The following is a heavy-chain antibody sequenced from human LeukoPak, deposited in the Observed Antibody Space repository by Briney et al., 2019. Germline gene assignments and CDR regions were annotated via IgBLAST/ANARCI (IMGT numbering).Heavy chain of an antibody. J-gene: IGHJ4*02. D-gene: IGHD3-22*01. CDR2: IYYSGST. V-gene: IGHV4-30-4*01. CDR3: ARPSQYYYDSSGAFDY. CDR1: GGSLSRGDYY. Sequence: SETLSLTCTVSGGSLSRGDYYWSWIRQPPGKGLEWIGYIYYSGSTYYNPSLKSRVTISVDTSKNQFSLKLSSVTAGDTAVYYCARPSQYYYDSSGAFDYWGQGTLVTVSS.